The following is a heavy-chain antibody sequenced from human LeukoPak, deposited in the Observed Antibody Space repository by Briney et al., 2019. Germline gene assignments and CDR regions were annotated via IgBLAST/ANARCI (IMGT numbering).Heavy chain of an antibody. J-gene: IGHJ5*02. D-gene: IGHD4-11*01. V-gene: IGHV3-23*01. CDR3: ASRATVTTDRFWFDP. CDR1: GFTFNIYA. Sequence: PGGSLRLSCAASGFTFNIYAMSWVRQAPGEGLEWVSLISGSGGSTYYADSVKGRFTISRDSSKNTLYLQMNSLRAEDTAVYYCASRATVTTDRFWFDPWGQGTLVTVSS. CDR2: ISGSGGST.